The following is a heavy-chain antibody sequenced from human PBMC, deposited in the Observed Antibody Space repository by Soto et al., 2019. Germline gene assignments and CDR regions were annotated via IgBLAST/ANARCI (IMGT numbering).Heavy chain of an antibody. CDR1: GGNFNNYA. Sequence: QVQVVQSGAEMKKPGSSVKVSCKASGGNFNNYAISWVRQAPGQGLEWVGGLIPVFGTPHYAQKVQGRVTIIADEPTKTVYVELSGLTSEDTAVYYCARAIKGCPYSGSGRSYYYGLDVWGQGTTVTVSS. J-gene: IGHJ6*02. CDR3: ARAIKGCPYSGSGRSYYYGLDV. D-gene: IGHD3-10*01. V-gene: IGHV1-69*01. CDR2: LIPVFGTP.